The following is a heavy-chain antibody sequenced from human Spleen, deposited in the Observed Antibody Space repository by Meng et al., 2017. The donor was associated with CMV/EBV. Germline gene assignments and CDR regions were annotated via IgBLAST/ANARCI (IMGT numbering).Heavy chain of an antibody. CDR3: ARVRGLCSGGSCYSDFDY. V-gene: IGHV1-2*02. CDR1: TFTGYY. Sequence: TFTGYYMHWMRQATGQGLEWMGWINPNSGGTNYAQKFQGRVTMTRDTSINTAYMELSRLRSDDTAVYYCARVRGLCSGGSCYSDFDYWGQGTLVTVSS. J-gene: IGHJ4*02. CDR2: INPNSGGT. D-gene: IGHD2-15*01.